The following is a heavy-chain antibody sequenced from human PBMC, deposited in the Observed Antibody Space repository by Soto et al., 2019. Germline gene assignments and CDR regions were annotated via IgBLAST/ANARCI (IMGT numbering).Heavy chain of an antibody. Sequence: SXTLSLTCAVYGGSFSGYYRSWIRQPPGKGLEWIGEINHSGSTNYNPSLKSRVTISVDTSKNQFSLKLSSVTAADTAVYYCARGGRSWYGRWGQGTLVTVSS. CDR2: INHSGST. J-gene: IGHJ5*02. CDR3: ARGGRSWYGR. CDR1: GGSFSGYY. V-gene: IGHV4-34*01.